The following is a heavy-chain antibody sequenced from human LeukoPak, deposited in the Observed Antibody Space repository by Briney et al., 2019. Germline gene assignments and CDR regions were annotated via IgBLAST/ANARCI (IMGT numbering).Heavy chain of an antibody. CDR1: GGSISSGGYS. Sequence: SQTLSLTCAVSGGSISSGGYSWSWIRQPPGRGLEWIGYIYHSGSTYYNPSLKSRITMSVDRSKNQFSLKLNSVTAADTAVYYCASLAVAGLSEGYWGQGTLVIVSS. CDR2: IYHSGST. J-gene: IGHJ4*02. V-gene: IGHV4-30-2*01. CDR3: ASLAVAGLSEGY. D-gene: IGHD6-19*01.